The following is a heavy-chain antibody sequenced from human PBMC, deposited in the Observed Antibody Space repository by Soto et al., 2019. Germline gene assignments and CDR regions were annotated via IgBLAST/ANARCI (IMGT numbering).Heavy chain of an antibody. CDR2: IYYSGST. V-gene: IGHV4-39*01. D-gene: IGHD3-22*01. CDR3: ARQRIYDSSGYWLGGMDV. J-gene: IGHJ6*02. Sequence: QLQLQESGPGLVKPSETLSLTCTVSGGSISSSSYYWGWIRQPPGKGLEWIGSIYYSGSTYYNPSLKSRVTISVDTSKNQFSLKLSSVTAADTAVYYCARQRIYDSSGYWLGGMDVWGQGTTVTVSS. CDR1: GGSISSSSYY.